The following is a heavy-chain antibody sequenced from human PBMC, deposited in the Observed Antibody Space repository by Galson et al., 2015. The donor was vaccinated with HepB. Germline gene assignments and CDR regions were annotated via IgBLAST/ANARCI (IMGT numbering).Heavy chain of an antibody. CDR3: ARVNSGYSYGVRFSWLQGPTPFDY. V-gene: IGHV1-18*04. Sequence: SVKVSCKASGYTFTSYGISWVRQAPGQGLEWMGWISAYNGNTNYAQKLQGRVTMTTDTSTSTAYMELRSLRSDDTAVYYCARVNSGYSYGVRFSWLQGPTPFDYWGQGTLVTVSS. D-gene: IGHD5-18*01. CDR1: GYTFTSYG. J-gene: IGHJ4*02. CDR2: ISAYNGNT.